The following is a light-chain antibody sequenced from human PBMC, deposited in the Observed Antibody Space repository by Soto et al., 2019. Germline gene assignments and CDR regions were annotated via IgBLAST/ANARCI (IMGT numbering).Light chain of an antibody. CDR3: SSYTSSNTYV. V-gene: IGLV2-18*02. CDR2: DVS. J-gene: IGLJ1*01. Sequence: QSVLTQPPSVSGSPGQSVTISCTGTSSDVGSYNRVSWYQQPPGTAPKLMIYDVSNRPSGVPDRFSGSKSGNTASLTISGLQAEDEADYYCSSYTSSNTYVFGTRTKVTVL. CDR1: SSDVGSYNR.